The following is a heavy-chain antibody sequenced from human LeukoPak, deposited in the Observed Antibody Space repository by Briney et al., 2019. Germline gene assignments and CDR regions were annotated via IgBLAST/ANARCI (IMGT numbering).Heavy chain of an antibody. CDR1: GFTFSSYS. CDR3: ARNIAAAGKNWFDP. J-gene: IGHJ5*02. Sequence: GGSLRLSCAASGFTFSSYSMNRVRQAPGKGLEWVSSISSSSSYIYYADSVKGRFTISRDNAKNSLYLQMNSLRAEDTAVYYCARNIAAAGKNWFDPWGQGTLVTVSS. D-gene: IGHD6-13*01. CDR2: ISSSSSYI. V-gene: IGHV3-21*01.